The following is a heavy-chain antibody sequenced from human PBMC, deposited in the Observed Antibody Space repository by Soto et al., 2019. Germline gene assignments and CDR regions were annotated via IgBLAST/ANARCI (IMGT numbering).Heavy chain of an antibody. D-gene: IGHD1-1*01. CDR2: INTDGSRT. CDR1: GFTFSSYW. J-gene: IGHJ3*02. CDR3: ARPRGTGSSAFEI. Sequence: EVQLVESGGDLVQSGGSLRLSCAASGFTFSSYWMHWVRQAPGKGLVGVSRINTDGSRTDYADSVKGRFNISRDNAKNTLYLQMNSLRAEDTAVYYCARPRGTGSSAFEIWGQGTMVTVSS. V-gene: IGHV3-74*01.